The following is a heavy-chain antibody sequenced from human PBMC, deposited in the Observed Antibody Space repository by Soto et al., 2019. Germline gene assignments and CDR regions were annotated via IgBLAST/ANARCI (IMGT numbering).Heavy chain of an antibody. CDR1: GGSISSYY. J-gene: IGHJ3*02. CDR2: IYYSGST. Sequence: QVQLQESGPGLVKPSETLSLTCTVSGGSISSYYWSWIRQPPGKGLEWIGYIYYSGSTNYNPSLKSRVTISVDTSKNQFSLKLSSVTAADTAVYYCARDEGTMIWGNAFDIWGQGTMVTVSS. V-gene: IGHV4-59*01. CDR3: ARDEGTMIWGNAFDI. D-gene: IGHD3-10*01.